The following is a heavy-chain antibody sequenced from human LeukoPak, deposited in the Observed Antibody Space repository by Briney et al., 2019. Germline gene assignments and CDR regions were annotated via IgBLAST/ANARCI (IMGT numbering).Heavy chain of an antibody. CDR1: GFTVSRYY. Sequence: LGGSLRLSCAASGFTVSRYYISWVRQAPAKGLEWVSVIYSGGSTYYADSVKGRFTISRDNSKNTLYLQMNSLRAEDTAVYYCARGDSLVTAAYWGQGTLVTVSS. J-gene: IGHJ4*02. CDR2: IYSGGST. CDR3: ARGDSLVTAAY. D-gene: IGHD2-21*02. V-gene: IGHV3-53*01.